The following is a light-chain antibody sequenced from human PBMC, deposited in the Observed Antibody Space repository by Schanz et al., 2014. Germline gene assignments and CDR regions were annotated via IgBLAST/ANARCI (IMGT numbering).Light chain of an antibody. CDR3: QQYNYWPPFT. J-gene: IGKJ2*01. CDR2: GAS. Sequence: EIVLTQSPGTLSLSPGERATLSCRASQSVRSNFLAWYQQKPGQAPRLIIHGASSRATGIPDRISGSGSGTDFTLTISRLEPEDFAMYYCQQYNYWPPFTFGQGTKLEIK. CDR1: QSVRSNF. V-gene: IGKV3-20*01.